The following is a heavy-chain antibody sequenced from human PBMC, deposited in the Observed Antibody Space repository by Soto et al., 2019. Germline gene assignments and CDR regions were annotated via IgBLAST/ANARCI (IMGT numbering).Heavy chain of an antibody. J-gene: IGHJ4*02. CDR1: GGSISSSSYY. V-gene: IGHV4-39*01. Sequence: PSENLSLTCTVSGGSISSSSYYWGWIRQPPGKGREGIGMIYDRGNTHYNPSLKSRSTMSRETYKNKFSRKVSSVTAADTAVEYCARPARQDAVAVDYWGQGTLVTVSS. CDR3: ARPARQDAVAVDY. D-gene: IGHD6-19*01. CDR2: IYDRGNT.